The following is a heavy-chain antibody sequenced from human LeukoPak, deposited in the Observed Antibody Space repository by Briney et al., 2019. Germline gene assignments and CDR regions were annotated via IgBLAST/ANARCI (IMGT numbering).Heavy chain of an antibody. CDR2: IYYSGST. J-gene: IGHJ6*03. CDR1: GGSISSYY. CDR3: ASFYCSGGSCYQYYYYYYMDV. V-gene: IGHV4-59*08. D-gene: IGHD2-15*01. Sequence: SETLSLTCTVSGGSISSYYWSWIRQPPGKGLEWIGYIYYSGSTNYNPSLKSRVTISVDTSKNQFSLKLSSVTAADTAVYYCASFYCSGGSCYQYYYYYYMDVWGKGTTVTISS.